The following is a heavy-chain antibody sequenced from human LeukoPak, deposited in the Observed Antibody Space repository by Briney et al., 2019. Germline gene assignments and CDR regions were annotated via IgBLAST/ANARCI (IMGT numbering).Heavy chain of an antibody. CDR3: ARGLGSTSCYACDWFDP. V-gene: IGHV1-2*02. CDR2: INPNTGGT. J-gene: IGHJ5*02. D-gene: IGHD2-2*01. Sequence: ASVKVSCKASGYTFTDYYIHWVRQAPGQGLEWMGCINPNTGGTNYVQRLQGRVTLTTDTSINTAYMDLTSLTSDDTAVYYCARGLGSTSCYACDWFDPWGQGTLVTVSS. CDR1: GYTFTDYY.